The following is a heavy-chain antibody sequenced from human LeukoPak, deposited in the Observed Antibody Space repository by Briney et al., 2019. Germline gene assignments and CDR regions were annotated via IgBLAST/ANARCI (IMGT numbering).Heavy chain of an antibody. J-gene: IGHJ4*02. CDR3: ARGLDANCYAY. V-gene: IGHV1-2*06. D-gene: IGHD2-2*01. CDR1: GYTFTGYY. CDR2: INPNSGDT. Sequence: VASVKVSCKTSGYTFTGYYMHWVRQAPGQGLEWMGRINPNSGDTNYAQKFQGRVTMTRDTSISTAYMELSRLRSDDTAVYYCARGLDANCYAYWGQGTLVTVSS.